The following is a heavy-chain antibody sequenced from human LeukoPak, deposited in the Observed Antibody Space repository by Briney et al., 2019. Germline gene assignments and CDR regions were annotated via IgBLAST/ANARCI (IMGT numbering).Heavy chain of an antibody. CDR1: GGSISSYH. D-gene: IGHD1-26*01. V-gene: IGHV4-4*09. Sequence: SETLSLTCAVSGGSISSYHWGWVRQPPGKGLEWIGYILTSGSTNYNPSLKSRLTLSVDTSKNQFTLKVNSVTAADTAVYYCARGRVSGSYLYYFDSWGQGNLVTVSS. J-gene: IGHJ4*02. CDR3: ARGRVSGSYLYYFDS. CDR2: ILTSGST.